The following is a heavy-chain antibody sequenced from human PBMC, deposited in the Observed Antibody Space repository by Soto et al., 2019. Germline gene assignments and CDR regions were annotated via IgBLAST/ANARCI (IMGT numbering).Heavy chain of an antibody. J-gene: IGHJ4*02. CDR2: ISSGSTYI. Sequence: GGSLRLSCAASGFTFSSYSMNWVRQAPGKGLEWVSSISSGSTYIYYADSVKGRFTISRDNAKNSLYLQMNSLRAEDTAVCYCARGGSSSPYYFDYWGQGTLVTVSS. CDR3: ARGGSSSPYYFDY. D-gene: IGHD6-13*01. CDR1: GFTFSSYS. V-gene: IGHV3-21*01.